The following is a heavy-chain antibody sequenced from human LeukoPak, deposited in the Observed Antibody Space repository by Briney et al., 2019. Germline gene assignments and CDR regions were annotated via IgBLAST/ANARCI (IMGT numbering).Heavy chain of an antibody. CDR3: ARSIPYGTTWYGRSDY. D-gene: IGHD6-13*01. J-gene: IGHJ4*02. V-gene: IGHV3-7*03. CDR1: GFTFSSYW. Sequence: PGGPLRLSCAASGFTFSSYWMSWVRQAPGKGLEWVANIKQDGSEKYYVDSVKGRFTISRDNAKNSLYLQMNSLRAEDTAIYYCARSIPYGTTWYGRSDYWGQGTLVTVSS. CDR2: IKQDGSEK.